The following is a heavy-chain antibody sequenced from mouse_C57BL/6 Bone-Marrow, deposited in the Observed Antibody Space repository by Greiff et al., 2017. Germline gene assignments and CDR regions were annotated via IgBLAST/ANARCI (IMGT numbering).Heavy chain of an antibody. Sequence: EVQLQQSGAELVRPGASVKLSCTASGFNIKDDYMHWVKQRPEQGLEWIGWIDPENGDTEYASKFQGKATITADTSSNTAYLQLSSLPSEDTAVYYCTTTWFAYWGQGTLVTVSA. CDR1: GFNIKDDY. CDR2: IDPENGDT. V-gene: IGHV14-4*01. J-gene: IGHJ3*01. CDR3: TTTWFAY.